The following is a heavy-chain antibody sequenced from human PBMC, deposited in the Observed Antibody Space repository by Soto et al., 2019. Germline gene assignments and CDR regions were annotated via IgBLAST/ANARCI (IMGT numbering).Heavy chain of an antibody. Sequence: VASVKVSCKASGGTFSSYAISWVRQAPGQGLEWMGGIIPIFGTANYAQKFQGRVTITADESTSTAYMELSSLRSEDTAEYYCARVRGLYSSSWPSGYYYYYGMDVWGQGTTVTVSS. J-gene: IGHJ6*02. CDR1: GGTFSSYA. D-gene: IGHD6-13*01. V-gene: IGHV1-69*13. CDR2: IIPIFGTA. CDR3: ARVRGLYSSSWPSGYYYYYGMDV.